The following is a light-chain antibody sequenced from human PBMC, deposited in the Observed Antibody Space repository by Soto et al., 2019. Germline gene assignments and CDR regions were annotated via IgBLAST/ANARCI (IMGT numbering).Light chain of an antibody. CDR1: QNISRW. CDR2: KAS. J-gene: IGKJ1*01. V-gene: IGKV1-5*03. Sequence: DIQMTQSPSTLSASVGDRVIITCRASQNISRWSAWYQQKPGKAPKLLIYKASSLQSGFPSRFSGSGSGTEFTLTISSLQPDDFATYYCQQHETYSRTFGQGTKVEIK. CDR3: QQHETYSRT.